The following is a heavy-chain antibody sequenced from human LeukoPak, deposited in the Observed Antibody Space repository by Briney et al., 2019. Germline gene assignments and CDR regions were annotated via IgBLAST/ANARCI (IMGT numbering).Heavy chain of an antibody. D-gene: IGHD3-3*01. Sequence: GGSLRLSCAASGFTFSSYGMHWVRQAPGKGLEWVAFIRYDGSNKYYADSVKGRFTISRDNAKNSLYLQMNSLRAEDTAVYYCARTSSTIPGIWFDPWGQGTLVTVSS. J-gene: IGHJ5*02. V-gene: IGHV3-30*02. CDR3: ARTSSTIPGIWFDP. CDR1: GFTFSSYG. CDR2: IRYDGSNK.